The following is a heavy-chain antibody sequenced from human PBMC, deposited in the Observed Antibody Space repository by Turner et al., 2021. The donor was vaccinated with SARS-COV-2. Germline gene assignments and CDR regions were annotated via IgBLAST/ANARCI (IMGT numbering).Heavy chain of an antibody. D-gene: IGHD6-13*01. CDR2: INHSGST. Sequence: QVQLQQWGAGLLKPSETLSLTCAVYGGSFSGYYWSWIRQPPGKGLEWIGEINHSGSTNYNPSLKRRVTISVDTSKNQFSLKLSSVTAADTAVYYCARGRAAAAGHFDYWGQGTLVTVSS. V-gene: IGHV4-34*01. CDR3: ARGRAAAAGHFDY. J-gene: IGHJ4*02. CDR1: GGSFSGYY.